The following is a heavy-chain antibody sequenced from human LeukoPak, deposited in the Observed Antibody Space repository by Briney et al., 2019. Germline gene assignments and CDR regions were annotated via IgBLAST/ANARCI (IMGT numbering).Heavy chain of an antibody. V-gene: IGHV3-23*01. CDR1: GFTFGTYA. D-gene: IGHD3-10*01. Sequence: GGSLRLSCTASGFTFGTYAIHWVRQAPGKGLEWVSTVSGNGGSTYYADSVKGRFTISRDNSKNTLYLQMNSLRAEDTAVYYCVRSSGSYYNPRRRYGMDVWGQGTTVTVSS. CDR2: VSGNGGST. J-gene: IGHJ6*02. CDR3: VRSSGSYYNPRRRYGMDV.